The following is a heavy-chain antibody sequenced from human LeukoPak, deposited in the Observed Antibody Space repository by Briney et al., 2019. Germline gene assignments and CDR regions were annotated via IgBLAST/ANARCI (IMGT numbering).Heavy chain of an antibody. CDR2: IRYDGTNK. J-gene: IGHJ4*02. CDR3: ARDPDYGDYSI. CDR1: GFTFSSYS. D-gene: IGHD4-17*01. Sequence: GGSLRLSCAAYGFTFSSYSRSWVRQAPGKGLEWVAFIRYDGTNKYYADSVKGRFTISQDNSKNTLYLQMNSLRAEDTAVCYCARDPDYGDYSIWGKGTLVTVSS. V-gene: IGHV3-30*02.